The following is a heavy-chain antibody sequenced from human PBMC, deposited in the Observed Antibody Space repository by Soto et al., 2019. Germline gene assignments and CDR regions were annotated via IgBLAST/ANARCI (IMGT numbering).Heavy chain of an antibody. Sequence: QVQLVQPGAEVKKPGSSVKVSCKASGGNFTSYAISWVRQAPGQGLEFMGGIVPLFGTTNYAHKFRGRVTVTADESTSTVYMEMSSLRSEDTAVYYCAKASGRSWYNWFDPWGQGTLVTVST. CDR3: AKASGRSWYNWFDP. V-gene: IGHV1-69*01. D-gene: IGHD6-13*01. J-gene: IGHJ5*02. CDR1: GGNFTSYA. CDR2: IVPLFGTT.